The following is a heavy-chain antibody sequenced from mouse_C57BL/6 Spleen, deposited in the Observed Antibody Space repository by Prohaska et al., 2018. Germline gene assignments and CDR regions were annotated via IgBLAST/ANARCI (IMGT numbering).Heavy chain of an antibody. Sequence: EVQLQQSGPELVKPGASVKISCKASGYTFIDYYMNWVKQSHGKSLEWIGDINPNNGGTSYNQKFKGNATLTVDKSARRAYMELRSLTYEDSVVYYCEGCPFITTVVAPSYWYFDVWGTGTTVTVSS. J-gene: IGHJ1*03. D-gene: IGHD1-1*01. V-gene: IGHV1-26*01. CDR2: INPNNGGT. CDR1: GYTFIDYY. CDR3: EGCPFITTVVAPSYWYFDV.